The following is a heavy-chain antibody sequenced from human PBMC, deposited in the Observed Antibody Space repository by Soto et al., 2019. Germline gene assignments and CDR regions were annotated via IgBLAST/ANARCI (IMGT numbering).Heavy chain of an antibody. CDR2: IYPGDSNT. J-gene: IGHJ3*02. CDR1: GYHFTNYW. V-gene: IGHV5-51*01. D-gene: IGHD5-12*01. CDR3: ARPRRDGYNPDGFDI. Sequence: GESLKISCKGSGYHFTNYWIGWVRQMPGKGLEWMGIIYPGDSNTIYSPSFRGQVTFSADKSISTAYLQWSSLKASDTAMYYCARPRRDGYNPDGFDIWGQGTMVTVSS.